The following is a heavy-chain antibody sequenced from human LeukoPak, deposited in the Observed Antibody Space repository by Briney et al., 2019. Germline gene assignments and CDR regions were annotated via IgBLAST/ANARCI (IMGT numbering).Heavy chain of an antibody. J-gene: IGHJ4*02. V-gene: IGHV1-2*02. CDR2: INPNSGGT. D-gene: IGHD4/OR15-4a*01. CDR3: ARANADFDY. CDR1: GFTFTAYY. Sequence: GASVKVSCKASGFTFTAYYMHWVRQAPGQGLEWMGWINPNSGGTNYAQKFQGRVTMTKDTSISTVYMELSRLRSDDTAVYYCARANADFDYWGQGTLVTVSS.